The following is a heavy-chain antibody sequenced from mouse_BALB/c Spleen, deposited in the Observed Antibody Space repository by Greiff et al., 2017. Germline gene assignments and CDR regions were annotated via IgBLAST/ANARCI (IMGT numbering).Heavy chain of an antibody. J-gene: IGHJ2*01. CDR3: ARDYYGFHY. CDR2: ISSGSSTI. D-gene: IGHD1-1*01. Sequence: EVKLVESGGGLVQPGGSRKLSCAASGFTFSSFGMHWVRQAPEKGLEWVAYISSGSSTIYYADTVKGRFTISRDNPKNTLFLQMTSLRSEDTAMYYCARDYYGFHYWGQGTTLTGAS. V-gene: IGHV5-17*02. CDR1: GFTFSSFG.